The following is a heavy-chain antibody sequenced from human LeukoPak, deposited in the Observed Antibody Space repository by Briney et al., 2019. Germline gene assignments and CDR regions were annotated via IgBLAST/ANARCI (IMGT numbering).Heavy chain of an antibody. D-gene: IGHD6-13*01. CDR2: IDTSGTT. J-gene: IGHJ4*02. V-gene: IGHV4-4*09. CDR3: GGIATAGTVDF. CDR1: GASATAYH. Sequence: SETLSLTCSVCGASATAYHWTWIRQPPGKGLEWIGYIDTSGTTNYIPSLKSRAFISIDTSKNQFSLRLTSVTAADTAVYYCGGIATAGTVDFWGRGALVTVSS.